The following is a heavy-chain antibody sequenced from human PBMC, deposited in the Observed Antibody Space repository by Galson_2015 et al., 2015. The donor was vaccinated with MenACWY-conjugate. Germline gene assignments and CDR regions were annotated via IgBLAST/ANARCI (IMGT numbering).Heavy chain of an antibody. V-gene: IGHV3-74*01. Sequence: SLRLSCAASGFIFNTYWMHWVRQAPGKGLGWVSRINPGGSSTTYADSVKDRFTISRDNAKNTLYLQMNSLRPEDTAVFYCAKTRGASFYFDSWGQGTLVTVSS. CDR2: INPGGSST. J-gene: IGHJ4*02. D-gene: IGHD1-26*01. CDR3: AKTRGASFYFDS. CDR1: GFIFNTYW.